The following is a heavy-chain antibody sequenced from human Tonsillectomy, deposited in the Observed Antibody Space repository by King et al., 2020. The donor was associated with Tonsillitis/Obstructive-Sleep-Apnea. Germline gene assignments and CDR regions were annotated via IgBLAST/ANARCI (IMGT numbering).Heavy chain of an antibody. Sequence: VRLQQWGAGLLKPSETLSLTCAVYGGSFSGYYWSWIRQPPGKGLEWIGEINHSGSTNYNPSLKSRVTISVDTSKNQFSLKLSSVTAADTAVYYCARGPNYSSSWYNYWGQGTLVTVSS. V-gene: IGHV4-34*01. CDR3: ARGPNYSSSWYNY. CDR1: GGSFSGYY. J-gene: IGHJ4*02. D-gene: IGHD6-13*01. CDR2: INHSGST.